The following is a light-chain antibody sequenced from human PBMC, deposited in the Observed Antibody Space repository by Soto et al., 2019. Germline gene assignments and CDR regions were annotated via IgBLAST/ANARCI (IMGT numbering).Light chain of an antibody. CDR1: RIGSKS. V-gene: IGLV3-21*02. Sequence: SYELTQTPSVSVAPAQTGPRITCGGNRIGSKSVQWYEQKAGQAPVLVDYHDRDRPSGITGAFHGSKSRTTATLTISEVGAGEDADYYCEVWDSRREHYVFGPRNKVTV. J-gene: IGLJ1*01. CDR2: HDR. CDR3: EVWDSRREHYV.